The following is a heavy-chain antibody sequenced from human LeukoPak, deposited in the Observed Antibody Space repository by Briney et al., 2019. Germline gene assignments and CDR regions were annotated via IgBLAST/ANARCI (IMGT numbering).Heavy chain of an antibody. V-gene: IGHV4-34*01. CDR3: ARARASSWYSWFDP. J-gene: IGHJ5*02. D-gene: IGHD6-13*01. Sequence: KPSETLSLTCAVYGGSFSGYYWSWIRQPPGKGLEWIGEINHSGSTNYNPSLKSRVTISVDTSKNQFSLKLSSVTAADTAVYYCARARASSWYSWFDPWGQGTLVTVSS. CDR2: INHSGST. CDR1: GGSFSGYY.